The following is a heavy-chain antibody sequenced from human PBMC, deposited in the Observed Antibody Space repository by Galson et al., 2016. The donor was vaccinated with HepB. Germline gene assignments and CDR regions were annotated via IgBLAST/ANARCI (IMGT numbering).Heavy chain of an antibody. Sequence: SLRLSCAVSGFMFTHYWMIWVRQAPGKGLEAVANINEHGTEVFYVDSVKGRLTISRDNARNSLFLQMNSLRAEDTAIYFGARAATSGSVDFWGQGTLVTVSS. D-gene: IGHD3-10*01. CDR1: GFMFTHYW. CDR2: INEHGTEV. V-gene: IGHV3-7*03. CDR3: ARAATSGSVDF. J-gene: IGHJ4*02.